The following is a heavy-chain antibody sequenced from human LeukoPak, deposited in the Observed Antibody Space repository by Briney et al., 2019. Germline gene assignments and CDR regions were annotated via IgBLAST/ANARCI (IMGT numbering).Heavy chain of an antibody. CDR2: IYGGGST. CDR1: GFTVSSNY. J-gene: IGHJ4*02. D-gene: IGHD1-26*01. V-gene: IGHV3-53*01. CDR3: AKRRYSGNYFDY. Sequence: GGSLRLSCAASGFTVSSNYMSWVRQAPGKGLEWVSIIYGGGSTYYADSVKGRFTISRDNSKNTLYLQMNSLRAEDTAVYYCAKRRYSGNYFDYWGQGTLVTVSS.